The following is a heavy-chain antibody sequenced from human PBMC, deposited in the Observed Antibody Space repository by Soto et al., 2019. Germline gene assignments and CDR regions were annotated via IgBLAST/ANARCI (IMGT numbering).Heavy chain of an antibody. Sequence: GGSLRLSCAASGFTFSSYAMHWVRQAPGKGLEWVAVISYDGSNKYYADSVKGRFTISRDNSKNTLYLQMNSLRAEDTAVYYCARDQLTEWELLLDYYYGMDVWGQGTTVTVSS. CDR1: GFTFSSYA. CDR2: ISYDGSNK. J-gene: IGHJ6*02. CDR3: ARDQLTEWELLLDYYYGMDV. D-gene: IGHD1-26*01. V-gene: IGHV3-30-3*01.